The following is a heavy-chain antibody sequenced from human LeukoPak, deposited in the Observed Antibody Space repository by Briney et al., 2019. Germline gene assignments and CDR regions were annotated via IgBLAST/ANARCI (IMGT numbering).Heavy chain of an antibody. J-gene: IGHJ4*02. CDR3: ARSTGEFDY. Sequence: PSETLSLTCTVSGGSISSSNYYWGWIRQPPGKGLEWIGYIYYSGSTYYNPSLKSRVTISVDTSKNQFSLKLSSVTAADTAVYYCARSTGEFDYWGQGTLVTVSS. V-gene: IGHV4-39*01. CDR2: IYYSGST. D-gene: IGHD7-27*01. CDR1: GGSISSSNYY.